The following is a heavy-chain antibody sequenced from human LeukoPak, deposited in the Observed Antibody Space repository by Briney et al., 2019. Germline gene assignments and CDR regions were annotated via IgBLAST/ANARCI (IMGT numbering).Heavy chain of an antibody. Sequence: GGSLRLSCAASGFTFSDYYMSWIRQAPGKGLEWVSYISSSSYTNYADSVKGRFTISRDNAKNSLYLQMNSLRAEDTAVYYCARESADILTGYYYFDYWGQGTLVTVSS. D-gene: IGHD3-9*01. V-gene: IGHV3-11*05. J-gene: IGHJ4*02. CDR2: ISSSSYT. CDR3: ARESADILTGYYYFDY. CDR1: GFTFSDYY.